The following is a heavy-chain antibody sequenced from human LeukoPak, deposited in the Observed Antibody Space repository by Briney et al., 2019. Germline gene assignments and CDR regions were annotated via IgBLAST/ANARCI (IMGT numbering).Heavy chain of an antibody. CDR1: GFTFSSYA. CDR3: AREAEYQLLLFDY. D-gene: IGHD2-2*01. V-gene: IGHV3-30*01. Sequence: GGSLRLSCAASGFTFSSYAMHWVRQAPGKGLEWVAVISYDGSNKYYADSVKGRFTISRDNSKNTLYLQMNSLRAEDTAVYYCAREAEYQLLLFDYWGQGTLVTVSS. J-gene: IGHJ4*02. CDR2: ISYDGSNK.